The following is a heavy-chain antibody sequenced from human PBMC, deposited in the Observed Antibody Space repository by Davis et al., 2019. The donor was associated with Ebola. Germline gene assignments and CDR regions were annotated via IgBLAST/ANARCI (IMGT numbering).Heavy chain of an antibody. V-gene: IGHV3-74*01. CDR1: GFTFSSYW. CDR2: INSDGSST. CDR3: AREDLYGMDV. J-gene: IGHJ6*04. Sequence: GESLKISCAASGFTFSSYWMHWVRQAPGKGLVWVSRINSDGSSTSYADSVKGRFTISRDNAKNTLYLQMNSPRAEDTAVYYCAREDLYGMDVWGKGTTVTVSS.